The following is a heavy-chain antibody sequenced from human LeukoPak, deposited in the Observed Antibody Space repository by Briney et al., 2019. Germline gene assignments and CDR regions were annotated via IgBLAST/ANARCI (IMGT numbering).Heavy chain of an antibody. CDR2: FSGSGGNT. Sequence: GGSLRLSCAASGFTFSSYGMSWVRKAPGRGLEWVSAFSGSGGNTYYADSVKGRFTISRDNSKNTLYLQMNTLRAEDTAVYYCAKTGSSRFDYWGQGTRVTVSS. V-gene: IGHV3-23*01. D-gene: IGHD1-26*01. J-gene: IGHJ4*02. CDR1: GFTFSSYG. CDR3: AKTGSSRFDY.